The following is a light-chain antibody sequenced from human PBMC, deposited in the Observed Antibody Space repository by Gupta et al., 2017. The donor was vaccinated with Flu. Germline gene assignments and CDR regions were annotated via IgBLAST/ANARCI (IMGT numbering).Light chain of an antibody. Sequence: GDRVTITCRASQDIINYLAWYQQKPGTVPKVLIYAASTWQSGVPSRFSGSGSGTDFTLTIGSLQPEDVATYYCQRYNRAPFTFGPGTKVDLK. J-gene: IGKJ3*01. CDR1: QDIINY. CDR3: QRYNRAPFT. CDR2: AAS. V-gene: IGKV1-27*01.